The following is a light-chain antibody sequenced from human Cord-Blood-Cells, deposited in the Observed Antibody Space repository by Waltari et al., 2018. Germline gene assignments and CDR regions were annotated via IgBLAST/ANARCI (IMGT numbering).Light chain of an antibody. Sequence: EMVTTQSPLSLPVTPGEPASFSCRSSRRLLPSNGYNYLRWYLQKPGQSQQLLISLGSNRASGVPDRFSGSGSGTDFTLKISRVEAEDVGVYYCMQALQTPFTFGPGTKVDIK. CDR2: LGS. CDR3: MQALQTPFT. CDR1: RRLLPSNGYNY. V-gene: IGKV2-28*01. J-gene: IGKJ3*01.